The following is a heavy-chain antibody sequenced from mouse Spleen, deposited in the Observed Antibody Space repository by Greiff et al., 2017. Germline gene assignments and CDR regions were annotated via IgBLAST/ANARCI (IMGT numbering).Heavy chain of an antibody. V-gene: IGHV5-16*01. CDR2: INYDGSST. J-gene: IGHJ1*03. D-gene: IGHD2-12*01. Sequence: EVKLVESEGGLVQPGSSMKLSCTASGFTFSDYYMAWVRQVPEKGLEWVANINYDGSSTYYLDSLKSRFIISRDNAKNILYLQMSSLKSEDTATYYCAGIRRGGWYFDVWGTGTTVTVSS. CDR1: GFTFSDYY. CDR3: AGIRRGGWYFDV.